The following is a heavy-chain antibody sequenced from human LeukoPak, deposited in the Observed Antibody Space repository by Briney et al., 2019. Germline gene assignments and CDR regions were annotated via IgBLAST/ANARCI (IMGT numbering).Heavy chain of an antibody. CDR2: IYHSGST. D-gene: IGHD2-2*02. Sequence: SETLSLTCAVSGGSISSGGYSWSWIRQPPGKGLEWIGYIYHSGSTNYNPSLKSRVTISVDTSKNQFSLKLSSVTAADTAVYYCARGLYCSSTSCYTRTNWNDAEVYYYYGMDVWGQGTTITVSS. J-gene: IGHJ6*02. V-gene: IGHV4-30-2*01. CDR1: GGSISSGGYS. CDR3: ARGLYCSSTSCYTRTNWNDAEVYYYYGMDV.